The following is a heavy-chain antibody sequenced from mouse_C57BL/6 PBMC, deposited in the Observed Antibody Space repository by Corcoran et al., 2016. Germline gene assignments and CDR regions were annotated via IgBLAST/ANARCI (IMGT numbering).Heavy chain of an antibody. J-gene: IGHJ1*01. CDR2: ISYDGSN. CDR1: GYTITSGYY. V-gene: IGHV3-6*01. D-gene: IGHD1-1*01. Sequence: DVQLQESGPGLVKPSQSLSLTCSVTGYTITSGYYWNWIRKFPGNKLEWMGYISYDGSNNYNPSLKNRISITRDTSKNQFFLKLNSVTTEDTATYYCARVYYYGSSYYWYLDVWGPGTTVTVSS. CDR3: ARVYYYGSSYYWYLDV.